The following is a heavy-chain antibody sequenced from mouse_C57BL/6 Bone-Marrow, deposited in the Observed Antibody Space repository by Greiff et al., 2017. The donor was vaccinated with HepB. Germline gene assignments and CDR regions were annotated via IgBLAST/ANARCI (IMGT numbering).Heavy chain of an antibody. CDR3: ARGDYGSSSFGMDY. D-gene: IGHD1-1*01. CDR2: IDPSDSYT. J-gene: IGHJ4*01. Sequence: VQLQQPGAELVMPGASVKLSCKASGYTFTSYWMHWVKQRPGQGLEWIGEIDPSDSYTNYNQKFKGKSTLTVDKSSSTAYMQLSSLTSEDSAVYYCARGDYGSSSFGMDYWGQGTSVTVSS. V-gene: IGHV1-69*01. CDR1: GYTFTSYW.